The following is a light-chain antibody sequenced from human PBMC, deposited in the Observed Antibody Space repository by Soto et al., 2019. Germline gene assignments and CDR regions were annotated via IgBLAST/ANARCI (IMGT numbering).Light chain of an antibody. J-gene: IGKJ1*01. V-gene: IGKV3-11*01. CDR1: QSVSSY. CDR2: DAS. CDR3: QQRSNWLRT. Sequence: EIVLTQSPATLSLSPEERATLSCRASQSVSSYLAWYQQKPGQAPRLLIYDASNRATGIPARFSGSGSGTDFTLTISSLEPEDFAVYYCQQRSNWLRTFGQGTKVEIK.